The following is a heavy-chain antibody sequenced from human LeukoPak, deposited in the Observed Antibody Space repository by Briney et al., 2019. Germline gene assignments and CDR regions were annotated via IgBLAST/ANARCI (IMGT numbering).Heavy chain of an antibody. CDR2: LIGSGGST. Sequence: GGSLRLSCAASGLTFSSYAMSWVRQAPGKGLEWISGLIGSGGSTYYADSVKGRFTISRDNSKNTLYLQMNSPRVEDTAVYYCANDDYYDSSGQLDAFDIWGQGTMVTVSS. CDR3: ANDDYYDSSGQLDAFDI. CDR1: GLTFSSYA. V-gene: IGHV3-23*01. J-gene: IGHJ3*02. D-gene: IGHD3-22*01.